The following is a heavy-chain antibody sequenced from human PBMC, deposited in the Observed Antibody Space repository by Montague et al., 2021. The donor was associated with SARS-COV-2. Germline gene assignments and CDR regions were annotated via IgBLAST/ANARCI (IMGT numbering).Heavy chain of an antibody. CDR1: GGPISGYY. Sequence: SETLSLTCSVSGGPISGYYWSWVRQAAGKRLEWIGRTFVGASTDYNPSLMSRFSLSGDKSKNQFSLKVTSVTAADTAIYYCARGMAPEGRWFDSWGHGMLVTVSS. V-gene: IGHV4-4*07. J-gene: IGHJ5*01. CDR2: TFVGAST. CDR3: ARGMAPEGRWFDS. D-gene: IGHD2-2*01.